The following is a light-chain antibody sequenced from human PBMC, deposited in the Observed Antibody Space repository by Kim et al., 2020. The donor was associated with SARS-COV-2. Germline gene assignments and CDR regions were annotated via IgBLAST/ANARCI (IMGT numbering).Light chain of an antibody. Sequence: WISTSCTGTSSDVGGYNNGSWYQQHPANATNLMIYDVSNRPSGVSNRFSGSKSGNTASLTISGLQAEDEADYYCSSHTSSSTRVVFGGVTQLTVL. CDR3: SSHTSSSTRVV. V-gene: IGLV2-14*03. CDR2: DVS. J-gene: IGLJ2*01. CDR1: SSDVGGYNN.